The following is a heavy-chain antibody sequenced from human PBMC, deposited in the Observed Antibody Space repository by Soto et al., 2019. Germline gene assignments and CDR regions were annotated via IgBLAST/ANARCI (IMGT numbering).Heavy chain of an antibody. CDR1: GFTFSSFG. V-gene: IGHV3-30*03. CDR3: VRDRNEMATVTLGY. CDR2: ISYDGIDE. Sequence: SLRLSCAASGFTFSSFGLHWVRQAPGKGLEWVAVISYDGIDESYADSVKGRFTISRDNSKNTLYLQMNSLRTEDTAAYYCVRDRNEMATVTLGYWGQGTLVTVSS. J-gene: IGHJ4*02. D-gene: IGHD1-1*01.